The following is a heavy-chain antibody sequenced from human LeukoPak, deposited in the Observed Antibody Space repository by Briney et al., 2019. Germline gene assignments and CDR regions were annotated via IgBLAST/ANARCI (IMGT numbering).Heavy chain of an antibody. J-gene: IGHJ4*02. CDR3: ASLPYIAAVFQFRASSFDY. V-gene: IGHV3-23*01. CDR1: GFSFGSYA. Sequence: PGGSLRLSCAASGFSFGSYAMSWVRQAAGKGLEWVSEICGSVSGSGDCTHYADSVKGRFTISRDNSKKTLYLQMNSLRAEDTAVYYCASLPYIAAVFQFRASSFDYWGQGTLVTVSS. D-gene: IGHD6-13*01. CDR2: ICGSVSGSGDCT.